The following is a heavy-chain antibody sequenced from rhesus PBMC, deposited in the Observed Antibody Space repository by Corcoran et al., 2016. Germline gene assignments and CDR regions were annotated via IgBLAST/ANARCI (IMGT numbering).Heavy chain of an antibody. CDR1: GASISSKY. V-gene: IGHV4-173*01. Sequence: QLQLQESGPGLVKPSETLSPTCAVSGASISSKYWSWVRQPPGKGLEWVGRIAPHSGSTDYNPSLKRRVTISRDTSKNQFSLTLNSVTAADTAVYYCATQGLTDFDYWGQGLLVTVSS. D-gene: IGHD7-45*01. CDR2: IAPHSGST. J-gene: IGHJ4*01. CDR3: ATQGLTDFDY.